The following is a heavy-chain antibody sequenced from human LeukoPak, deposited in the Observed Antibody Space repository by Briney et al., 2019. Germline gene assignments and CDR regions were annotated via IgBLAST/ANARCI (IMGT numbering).Heavy chain of an antibody. J-gene: IGHJ4*02. CDR1: GFTFSSYA. CDR2: ISGSGGST. V-gene: IGHV3-23*01. CDR3: AKDRRAGSYDY. Sequence: GESLRLSCAASGFTFSSYAMTWVRQAPGKGLEWVSAISGSGGSTYYADSVKGRFTISRDNSKNTLYLQMNSLRAEDTAVYYCAKDRRAGSYDYWGQGTLVTVSS. D-gene: IGHD3-10*01.